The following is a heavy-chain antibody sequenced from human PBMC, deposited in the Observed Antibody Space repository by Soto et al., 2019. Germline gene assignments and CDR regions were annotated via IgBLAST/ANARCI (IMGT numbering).Heavy chain of an antibody. V-gene: IGHV3-74*02. J-gene: IGHJ6*03. CDR1: GFTFSNYW. Sequence: EVQLVESGGGLVQPGGSPRLSCAASGFTFSNYWMYWVRQAPGKGLEWVSRINSDGSVSSYADSVKGRLTISRDNVNNTLYLQMDSLRAEDTAVYYCARGDCVGGTCYSLAGSFYYYMDVWGKGTTVTVFS. CDR3: ARGDCVGGTCYSLAGSFYYYMDV. D-gene: IGHD2-15*01. CDR2: INSDGSVS.